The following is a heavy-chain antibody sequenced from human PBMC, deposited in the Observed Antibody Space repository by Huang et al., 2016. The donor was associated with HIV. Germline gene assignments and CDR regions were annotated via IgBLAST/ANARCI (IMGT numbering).Heavy chain of an antibody. Sequence: QITLKESGPTLVKPTQTLTLTCTFSGFSLTPTGVAVGWIRQPPGKALAWLALIYWNDDKRYSPSLKSRLTISKDTSRNQVGRTVTDVDPLDTATYYCARRPLGAGYYFDSWGRGTLVTVSS. CDR2: IYWNDDK. CDR1: GFSLTPTGVA. CDR3: ARRPLGAGYYFDS. V-gene: IGHV2-5*01. J-gene: IGHJ4*02. D-gene: IGHD3-16*01.